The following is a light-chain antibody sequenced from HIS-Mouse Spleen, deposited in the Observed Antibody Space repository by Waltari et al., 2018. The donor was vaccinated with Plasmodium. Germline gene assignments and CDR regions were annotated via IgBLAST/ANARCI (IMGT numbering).Light chain of an antibody. CDR1: KLGDKY. V-gene: IGLV3-1*01. Sequence: SYELTQPPSVSVSPGQTASITCSGDKLGDKYACWSQQKPGQSPVLVIYQDSKRPSGCPERFSGSNSGNTATLTISGTQAMDEADYYCQAWDSSTVVFGGGTKLTVL. CDR3: QAWDSSTVV. J-gene: IGLJ2*01. CDR2: QDS.